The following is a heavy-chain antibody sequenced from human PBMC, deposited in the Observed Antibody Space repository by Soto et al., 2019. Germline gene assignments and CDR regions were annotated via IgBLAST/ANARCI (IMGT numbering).Heavy chain of an antibody. Sequence: SETLSLTCVVSGGSISNNDWWGWVRQSPGKGLEWIGEIHHSGSPNYNPSLRSRVTISVDKSKNQLSLELTAVTGEDTAVYYCARHTPAISISDHWGQGTLVTVSS. J-gene: IGHJ4*02. V-gene: IGHV4-4*02. CDR1: GGSISNNDW. CDR3: ARHTPAISISDH. D-gene: IGHD2-15*01. CDR2: IHHSGSP.